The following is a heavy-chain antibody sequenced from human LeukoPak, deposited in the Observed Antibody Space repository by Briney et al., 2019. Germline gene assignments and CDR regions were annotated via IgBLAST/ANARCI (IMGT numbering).Heavy chain of an antibody. J-gene: IGHJ4*02. CDR2: IIPSDGST. Sequence: ASVTVSCKASGYSFTGYFIHWVRQAPQQGLEWMGIIIPSDGSTSYAQKFQGRVTMTRDTSTSTVYMELSSLRSEDTAVYYCARGKVVTMVRGVIITYFDYWGQGTLVTVSS. CDR3: ARGKVVTMVRGVIITYFDY. V-gene: IGHV1-46*01. D-gene: IGHD3-10*01. CDR1: GYSFTGYF.